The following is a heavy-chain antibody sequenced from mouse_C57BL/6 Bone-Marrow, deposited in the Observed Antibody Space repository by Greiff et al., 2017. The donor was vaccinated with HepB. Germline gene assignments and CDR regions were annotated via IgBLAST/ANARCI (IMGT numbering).Heavy chain of an antibody. V-gene: IGHV14-1*01. Sequence: EVQLQQPGAELVKPGASVKLSCKASGYTFTSYWMHWVKQRPEQGLEWIGRIDPEDGDTEYAPKFQGKATMTADTSSNTAYLQLSSLTSEDTAVYYCTTANYYGSSSYAMDYWGQGTSVTVSS. CDR3: TTANYYGSSSYAMDY. D-gene: IGHD1-1*01. J-gene: IGHJ4*01. CDR1: GYTFTSYW. CDR2: IDPEDGDT.